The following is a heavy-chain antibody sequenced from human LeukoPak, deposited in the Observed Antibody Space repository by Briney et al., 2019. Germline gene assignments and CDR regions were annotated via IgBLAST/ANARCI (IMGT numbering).Heavy chain of an antibody. V-gene: IGHV4-39*07. CDR2: IYYSGST. D-gene: IGHD4-11*01. CDR3: ARGRLPQDFDY. J-gene: IGHJ4*02. Sequence: SETLSLTCTGSGGSISSSSYYWGWIRQPPGKGLEWIGSIYYSGSTYYNPSLKSRVTISVDTSKNQFSLKLSSVTAADTAVYYCARGRLPQDFDYWGQGTLVTVSS. CDR1: GGSISSSSYY.